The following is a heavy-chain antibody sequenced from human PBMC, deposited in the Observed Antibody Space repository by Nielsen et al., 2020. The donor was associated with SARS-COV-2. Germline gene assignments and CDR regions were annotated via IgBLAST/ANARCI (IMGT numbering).Heavy chain of an antibody. CDR1: GDSMSSYY. J-gene: IGHJ6*03. V-gene: IGHV4-59*01. CDR2: IYSSGST. Sequence: SETLSLTCTVSGDSMSSYYWIWIRQPPGKGLEWIGYIYSSGSTNYNPTLKSRVSISVDTSKNQFSLKLSSVTAEDTAVYYCARTGIWYYMDVWGKGTTVTVSS. CDR3: ARTGIWYYMDV. D-gene: IGHD6-13*01.